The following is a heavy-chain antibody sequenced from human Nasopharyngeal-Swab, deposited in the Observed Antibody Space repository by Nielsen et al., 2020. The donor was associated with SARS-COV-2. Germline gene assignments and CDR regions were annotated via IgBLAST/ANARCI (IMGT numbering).Heavy chain of an antibody. Sequence: SETLSLTCTVSGGSVSSASYYWSWIRQPPGKGLEWIGYIYYSGTTNYNPSLKSRVTISVDTSKNQFSLKLSSVTAADTAVYYCARDRTGYSSFDPWGQGTLVAVSS. CDR2: IYYSGTT. D-gene: IGHD6-13*01. CDR1: GGSVSSASYY. CDR3: ARDRTGYSSFDP. J-gene: IGHJ5*02. V-gene: IGHV4-61*01.